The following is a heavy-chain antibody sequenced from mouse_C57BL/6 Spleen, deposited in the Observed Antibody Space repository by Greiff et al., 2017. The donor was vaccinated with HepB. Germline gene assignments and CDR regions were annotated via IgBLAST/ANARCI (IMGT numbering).Heavy chain of an antibody. D-gene: IGHD1-1*01. Sequence: SGAELARPGASVKLSCKASGYTFTSYGISWVKQRTGQGLEWIGEIYPRSGNTYYNEKFKGKATLTADKSSSTAYMELRSLTSEDSAVYFCAREFITTVVATIDYYAMDYWGQGTSVTVSS. J-gene: IGHJ4*01. CDR3: AREFITTVVATIDYYAMDY. V-gene: IGHV1-81*01. CDR1: GYTFTSYG. CDR2: IYPRSGNT.